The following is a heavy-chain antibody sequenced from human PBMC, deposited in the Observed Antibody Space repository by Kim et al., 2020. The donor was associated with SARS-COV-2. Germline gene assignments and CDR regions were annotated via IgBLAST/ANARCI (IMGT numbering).Heavy chain of an antibody. CDR2: IKQDGSEK. Sequence: GGSLRLSCAASGFTFSSYWMSWVRQAPGKGLEWVANIKQDGSEKYYVDSVKGRFTISRDNAKNSLYLQMNSLRAEDTAVYYCAREGPWDYDSSGYLDYWGQGTLGTVSS. V-gene: IGHV3-7*03. CDR1: GFTFSSYW. CDR3: AREGPWDYDSSGYLDY. J-gene: IGHJ4*02. D-gene: IGHD3-22*01.